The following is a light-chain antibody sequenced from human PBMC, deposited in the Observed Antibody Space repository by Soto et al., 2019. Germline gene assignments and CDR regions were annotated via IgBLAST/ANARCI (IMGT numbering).Light chain of an antibody. Sequence: DIQLTQSPSFLSASVGDRVTITCRASQGSSTYLGWNQQKPGKAPNLLIYAASTLQDGVPSRFSGSGSGTEFTLTISSLQPEDFATYYCQQLKSYPITFGQGTRLEIK. CDR1: QGSSTY. V-gene: IGKV1-9*01. J-gene: IGKJ5*01. CDR2: AAS. CDR3: QQLKSYPIT.